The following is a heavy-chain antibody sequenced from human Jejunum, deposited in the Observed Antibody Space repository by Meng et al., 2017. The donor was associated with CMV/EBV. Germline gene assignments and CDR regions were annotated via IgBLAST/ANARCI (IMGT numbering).Heavy chain of an antibody. CDR2: IKSDGSSA. CDR3: VGAGYNYGQGLFDC. Sequence: ASGFTFSSDWMHWVRQAPGKGLVWVSRIKSDGSSASYADSVRGRFTISRDNAKNTLYLQMNSLRADDTAVYYCVGAGYNYGQGLFDCWGQGALVTVSS. D-gene: IGHD5-18*01. V-gene: IGHV3-74*01. J-gene: IGHJ5*01. CDR1: GFTFSSDW.